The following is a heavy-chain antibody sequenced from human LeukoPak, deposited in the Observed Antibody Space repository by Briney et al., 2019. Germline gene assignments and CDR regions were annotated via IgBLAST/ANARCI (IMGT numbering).Heavy chain of an antibody. Sequence: PGGSLGLSCAASGFTFSTYWMTWVRQAPGKGLEWVANIKPDGSEKNYVDSVKGRFTISRDNAKNSLSLQMNSLTAEDTAVYYCARGSFRFDPWGQGTLVTVSS. V-gene: IGHV3-7*01. CDR3: ARGSFRFDP. J-gene: IGHJ5*02. CDR1: GFTFSTYW. CDR2: IKPDGSEK. D-gene: IGHD1-26*01.